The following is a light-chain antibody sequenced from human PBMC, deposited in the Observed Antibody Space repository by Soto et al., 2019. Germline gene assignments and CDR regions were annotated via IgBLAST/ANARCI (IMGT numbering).Light chain of an antibody. CDR3: QQSTNWPRT. Sequence: MHCPGTVSLTPRESANFSCRARQSISRSDLAWYQHRPGQSPRLLIYATSSRATGIPARFTGGGAGTDFTLTISRFQPEDSAVYYCQQSTNWPRTSAQRTEVDI. CDR1: QSISRSD. V-gene: IGKV3D-20*02. CDR2: ATS. J-gene: IGKJ1*01.